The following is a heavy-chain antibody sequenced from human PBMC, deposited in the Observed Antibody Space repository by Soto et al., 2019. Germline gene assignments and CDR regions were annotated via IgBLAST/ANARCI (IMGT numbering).Heavy chain of an antibody. CDR2: IYYSGST. CDR3: ASEIPGIAVAGTNY. CDR1: GGSISSSSYY. D-gene: IGHD6-19*01. V-gene: IGHV4-39*01. Sequence: QLQLQESGPGLVKPSETLSLTCTVSGGSISSSSYYWGWIRQPPGKGLEWIGSIYYSGSTYYNPSLKSRVTISVDTSKNQFSLKLSSVTAADTAVYYCASEIPGIAVAGTNYWGQGTLVTVSS. J-gene: IGHJ4*02.